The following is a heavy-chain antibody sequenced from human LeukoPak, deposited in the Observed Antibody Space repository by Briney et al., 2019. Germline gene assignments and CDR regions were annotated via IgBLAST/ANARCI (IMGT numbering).Heavy chain of an antibody. CDR3: AKRGVVIRVILVGFHKQAYYFDS. D-gene: IGHD3-22*01. CDR1: GIILSNYG. V-gene: IGHV3-23*01. CDR2: ISDSGGST. Sequence: SGGSLRLSCAVSGIILSNYGMSWVRQAPGKGLEWVAGISDSGGSTTYADSVKGRFTISRDNPKNTLFLQMNGLRVEDTAVYFCAKRGVVIRVILVGFHKQAYYFDSWGQGALVTVSS. J-gene: IGHJ4*02.